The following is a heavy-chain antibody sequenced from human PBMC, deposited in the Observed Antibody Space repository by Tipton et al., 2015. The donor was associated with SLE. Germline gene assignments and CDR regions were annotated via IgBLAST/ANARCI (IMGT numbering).Heavy chain of an antibody. CDR3: ARPHYYGSGSYRH. D-gene: IGHD3-10*01. J-gene: IGHJ4*02. CDR1: GGSFSGYY. CDR2: INHSGST. V-gene: IGHV4-34*01. Sequence: LRLSCAVYGGSFSGYYWSWIRQPPGKGLEWIGEINHSGSTDYNPSLKSRVTISVDTSKNQFSLKLSSVTAADTAVYYCARPHYYGSGSYRHWGQGTLVTVSS.